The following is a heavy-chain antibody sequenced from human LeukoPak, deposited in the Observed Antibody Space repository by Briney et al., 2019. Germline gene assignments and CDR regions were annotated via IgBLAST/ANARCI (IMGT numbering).Heavy chain of an antibody. V-gene: IGHV4-34*01. CDR1: GGSFSGYY. J-gene: IGHJ2*01. Sequence: SETLSLTCAVYGGSFSGYYWSWIRQPPGKGLEWIGEINHSGSTNHNPSLKSRVTISVDTSKNQFSLKVSSVTAADTAVYYCARPTEVHWHFDLWGRGTLVTVSS. CDR2: INHSGST. CDR3: ARPTEVHWHFDL. D-gene: IGHD4-23*01.